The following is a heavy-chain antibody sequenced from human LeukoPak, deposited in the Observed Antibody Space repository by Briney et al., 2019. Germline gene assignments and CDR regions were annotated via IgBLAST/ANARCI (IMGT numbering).Heavy chain of an antibody. V-gene: IGHV4-31*03. CDR2: IYYSGST. Sequence: SQTLSLTCTVSGGSISSGGYYWRWIRQHPGKGLEWIGYIYYSGSTYYNPSLKSRVTISVDTSKNQFSLKLSSVTAADTAVYYCARARYSRGWYLDYWGQGTLVTVSS. D-gene: IGHD6-19*01. J-gene: IGHJ4*02. CDR1: GGSISSGGYY. CDR3: ARARYSRGWYLDY.